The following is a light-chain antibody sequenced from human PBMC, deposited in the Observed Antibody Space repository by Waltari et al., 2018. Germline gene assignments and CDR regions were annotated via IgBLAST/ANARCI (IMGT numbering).Light chain of an antibody. CDR1: SSDIGGYNY. CDR2: AVT. J-gene: IGLJ2*01. V-gene: IGLV2-14*03. Sequence: QSALTQPAAVSGSPGQSITIPCTGTSSDIGGYNYVSWYQQHPGKAPKLMIYAVTNRPSGVPNRFSGSKSGNTASLTICGLQAEDEAAYYCGAYGSSALEAIFGGGTKLTVL. CDR3: GAYGSSALEAI.